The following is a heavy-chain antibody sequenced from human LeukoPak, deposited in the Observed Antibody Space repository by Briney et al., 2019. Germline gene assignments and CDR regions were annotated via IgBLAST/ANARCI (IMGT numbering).Heavy chain of an antibody. Sequence: EGTLRLSCAASGFAFSYTWMSWVRQTPGKGLEWIGRIKSRPDGETTEYAAPVKGRITISRDDPETTVYLQMNSLKTEDTAVYFCATERYCSSTTXPLTFNDWGXXTXVXVSS. CDR3: ATERYCSSTTXPLTFND. V-gene: IGHV3-15*01. D-gene: IGHD2-2*01. CDR1: GFAFSYTW. J-gene: IGHJ4*01. CDR2: IKSRPDGETT.